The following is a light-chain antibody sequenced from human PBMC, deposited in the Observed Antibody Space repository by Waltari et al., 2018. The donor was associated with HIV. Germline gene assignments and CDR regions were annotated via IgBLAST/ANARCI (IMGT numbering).Light chain of an antibody. Sequence: QPVVTQEPSLTVSPGGTVILTCASSAGGVTRGHGPYWFQQRPGQAPRTLIFDSNNRYSWTPARFTGSFLGGKAVLTLTGARPEDDADYFCLLSYDGNVVFGGGTKLTVL. V-gene: IGLV7-46*01. CDR3: LLSYDGNVV. J-gene: IGLJ2*01. CDR1: AGGVTRGHG. CDR2: DSN.